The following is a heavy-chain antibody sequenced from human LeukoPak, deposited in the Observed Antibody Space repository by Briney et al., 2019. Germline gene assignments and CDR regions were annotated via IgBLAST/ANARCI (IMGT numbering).Heavy chain of an antibody. D-gene: IGHD3-22*01. Sequence: SGPTLVNPTQTLTLTCTFSGFSLSTSGMCVSWIRQPPGKALEWLARIDWDDDKYYSTSLKTRLTISKDTSKNQVVLTMTNMDPVDTATYYCARSATYYYDSSGQLSFDYWGQGTLVTVSS. CDR3: ARSATYYYDSSGQLSFDY. CDR1: GFSLSTSGMC. V-gene: IGHV2-70*11. J-gene: IGHJ4*02. CDR2: IDWDDDK.